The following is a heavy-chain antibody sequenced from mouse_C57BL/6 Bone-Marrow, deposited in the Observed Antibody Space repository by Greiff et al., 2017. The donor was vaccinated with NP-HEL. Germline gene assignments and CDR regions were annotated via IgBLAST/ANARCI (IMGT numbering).Heavy chain of an antibody. D-gene: IGHD2-5*01. V-gene: IGHV1-82*01. CDR1: GYAFSSSW. CDR2: IYPGDGDT. CDR3: ARERSYYSNSAWFAY. Sequence: QVQLQQSGPELVKPGASVKISCKASGYAFSSSWMNWVKRRPGKGLEWIGRIYPGDGDTNYNGKFKGKATLTADKSSSTAYMQLSSLTSEDSAVYFCARERSYYSNSAWFAYWGQGTLVTVSA. J-gene: IGHJ3*01.